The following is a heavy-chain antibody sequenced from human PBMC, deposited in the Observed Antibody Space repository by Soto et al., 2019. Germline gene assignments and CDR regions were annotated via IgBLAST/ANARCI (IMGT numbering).Heavy chain of an antibody. CDR2: IYHSGNT. V-gene: IGHV4-38-2*02. D-gene: IGHD3-22*01. Sequence: SETLSLTCVVSGYSISSGYYWSWVRQPPGKELEWIGSIYHSGNTYYKPSLRSRVTVSVDTSKNQFSMKLISVTAADTAVYYCARDKTVTMIGGLFDPWGQGTLVAVSS. CDR3: ARDKTVTMIGGLFDP. J-gene: IGHJ5*02. CDR1: GYSISSGYY.